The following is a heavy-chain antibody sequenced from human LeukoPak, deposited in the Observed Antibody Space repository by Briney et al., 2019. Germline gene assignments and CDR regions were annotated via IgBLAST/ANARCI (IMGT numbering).Heavy chain of an antibody. CDR1: GFTFRDFS. D-gene: IGHD3-10*01. CDR2: INGDGNSA. V-gene: IGHV3-74*01. CDR3: ARDKRVWFGELFPNQAGFDP. J-gene: IGHJ5*02. Sequence: PGGSLRLSCAASGFTFRDFSMHWVRQAPGKGLVWVSRINGDGNSANYADSVKGRFTISRDNAKNTLFLQMNSLRAEDTAVYYCARDKRVWFGELFPNQAGFDPWGQGTLVTVSS.